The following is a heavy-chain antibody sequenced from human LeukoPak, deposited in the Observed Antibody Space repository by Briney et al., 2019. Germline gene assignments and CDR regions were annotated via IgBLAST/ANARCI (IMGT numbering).Heavy chain of an antibody. D-gene: IGHD2-2*01. CDR2: IYHNGST. CDR3: SPRTQRGFDF. V-gene: IGHV4-39*01. J-gene: IGHJ4*02. Sequence: SETLSLTCAVSGGSINNSRYYWGWIRQPPGKGLEWIGSIYHNGSTYYNPSLKTRVAISVDTSKNQFSMKVYSVTAADTAMYYCSPRTQRGFDFWGQGIQVTVSS. CDR1: GGSINNSRYY.